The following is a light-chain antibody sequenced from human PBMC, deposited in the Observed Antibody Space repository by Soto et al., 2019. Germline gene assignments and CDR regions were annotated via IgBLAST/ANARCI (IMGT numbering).Light chain of an antibody. CDR1: QGISSS. Sequence: AIRMTQSPSSFSASTGDRVTITCRASQGISSSLAWYQQKPGKAPKLLIFGASTLQSGVPSRFSGSGSGTDFTLTISCLQSEDFATYFCQQYYDYPLTFGPGTKWISN. J-gene: IGKJ3*01. CDR3: QQYYDYPLT. V-gene: IGKV1-8*01. CDR2: GAS.